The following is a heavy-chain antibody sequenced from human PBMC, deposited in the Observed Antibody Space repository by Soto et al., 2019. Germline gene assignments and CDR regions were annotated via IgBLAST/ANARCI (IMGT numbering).Heavy chain of an antibody. CDR2: IHHSGSI. CDR1: GGSINSGNYY. V-gene: IGHV4-30-4*01. CDR3: ARSDGRY. Sequence: SETLSLTCTVSGGSINSGNYYWSWTRQPPGKGLEWIGYIHHSGSIDYNPSLKSRVTISPDTSKNQFSLELTSVTDADTAVYYCARSDGRYWGQGTLVTVSS. J-gene: IGHJ4*02.